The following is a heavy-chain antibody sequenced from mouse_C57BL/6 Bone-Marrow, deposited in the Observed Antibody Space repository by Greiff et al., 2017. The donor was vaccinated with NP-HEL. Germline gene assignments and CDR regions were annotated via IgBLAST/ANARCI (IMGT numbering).Heavy chain of an antibody. Sequence: LVAPSQSLSITCTVSGFSLTSYGVHWVRQPPGKGLEWLVVIWSDGSTTYNSALKSRLSISKDNSKSQVFLKMNSLQTDDTAMYYCAGNYYGSKNAMDYWGQGTSVTVSS. CDR1: GFSLTSYG. CDR2: IWSDGST. J-gene: IGHJ4*01. V-gene: IGHV2-6-2*01. CDR3: AGNYYGSKNAMDY. D-gene: IGHD1-1*01.